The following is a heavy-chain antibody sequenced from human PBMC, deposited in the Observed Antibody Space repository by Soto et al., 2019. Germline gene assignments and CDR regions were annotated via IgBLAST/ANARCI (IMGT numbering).Heavy chain of an antibody. CDR1: GYTFTSYG. J-gene: IGHJ3*02. CDR2: ISAYNGNT. Sequence: ASVKVSCKASGYTFTSYGISWVRQAPGQGLEWMGWISAYNGNTNYAQKLQGRVTMTTDTSASTAYMELRSLRSDDTAVYYCARPRKPYVAQYDAFDIWGQGTMVTVS. V-gene: IGHV1-18*01. D-gene: IGHD3-16*01. CDR3: ARPRKPYVAQYDAFDI.